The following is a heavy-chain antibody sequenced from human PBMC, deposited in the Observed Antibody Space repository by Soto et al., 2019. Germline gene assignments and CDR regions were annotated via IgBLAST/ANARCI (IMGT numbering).Heavy chain of an antibody. Sequence: QVHLVESGGGVVQPGGSLRLSCAASEFTFSSYAMHWIRQAPGKGLEWLADISFDGNIIQYADSVKGRFIISRDNSKNTLYLQMNSLRGDDTAVYYCARTFDTITYYFDYWGQGTLVTVSS. CDR2: ISFDGNII. CDR3: ARTFDTITYYFDY. D-gene: IGHD3-9*01. V-gene: IGHV3-30-3*01. J-gene: IGHJ4*02. CDR1: EFTFSSYA.